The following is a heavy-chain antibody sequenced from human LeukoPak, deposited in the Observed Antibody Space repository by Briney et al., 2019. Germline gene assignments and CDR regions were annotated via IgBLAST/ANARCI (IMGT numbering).Heavy chain of an antibody. V-gene: IGHV1-8*02. D-gene: IGHD4-17*01. CDR1: GYTFTGYD. CDR2: MNPNSGNT. J-gene: IGHJ1*01. Sequence: GASVKVSCKASGYTFTGYDMHWVRQATGQGLEWMGWMNPNSGNTGYAQKFQGRVTMTRNTSISTAYMELSSLRSEDTAVYYCARGFAPTDYDEYFQHWGQGTLVTVSS. CDR3: ARGFAPTDYDEYFQH.